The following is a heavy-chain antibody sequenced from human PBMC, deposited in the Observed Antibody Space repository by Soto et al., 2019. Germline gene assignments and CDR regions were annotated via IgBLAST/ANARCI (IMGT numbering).Heavy chain of an antibody. Sequence: QLQLQESGPGLVKPSETLSLTCTVSGGSISSSSYYWGWIRQPPGKGLEWIGSIYYSGNTYYNPSLKSRVTISVDTSKNQFSLKLSSVTAADTAVYYCARHTPAISISDHWGQGTLVTVSS. CDR1: GGSISSSSYY. CDR2: IYYSGNT. J-gene: IGHJ4*02. D-gene: IGHD2-15*01. CDR3: ARHTPAISISDH. V-gene: IGHV4-39*01.